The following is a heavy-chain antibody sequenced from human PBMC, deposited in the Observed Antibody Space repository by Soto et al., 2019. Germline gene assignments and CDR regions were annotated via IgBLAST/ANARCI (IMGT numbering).Heavy chain of an antibody. CDR1: GGSFSDYY. J-gene: IGHJ4*02. V-gene: IGHV4-34*01. Sequence: QVQLQQWGAGLLKPSETLSLTCAVYGGSFSDYYWNWVRQPPGKGLEWIGEISHSGSTNYNPSIKSRVTISVDTAKNQFSLELRSVTAADTAVYYCARLSGSNWYTVAYWGQGTLVTVSS. CDR2: ISHSGST. CDR3: ARLSGSNWYTVAY. D-gene: IGHD6-13*01.